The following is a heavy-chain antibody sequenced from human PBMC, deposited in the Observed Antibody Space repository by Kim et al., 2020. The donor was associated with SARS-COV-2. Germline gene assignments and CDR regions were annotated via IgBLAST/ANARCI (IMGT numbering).Heavy chain of an antibody. J-gene: IGHJ4*01. D-gene: IGHD6-19*01. CDR1: GFTFSDYY. V-gene: IGHV3-11*05. Sequence: GGSLRLSCAASGFTFSDYYMSWIRQTPGKGLEWLSYMSSSGGYTRYADSLEGRFTVSRDNARNSMFLQMDSLRLDDTAVYFCVRVATGGSGWYYFDSWGQEPWSPSPQ. CDR2: MSSSGGYT. CDR3: VRVATGGSGWYYFDS.